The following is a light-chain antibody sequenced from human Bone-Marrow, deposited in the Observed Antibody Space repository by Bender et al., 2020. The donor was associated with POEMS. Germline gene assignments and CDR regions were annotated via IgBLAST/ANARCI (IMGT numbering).Light chain of an antibody. J-gene: IGLJ2*01. V-gene: IGLV3-25*03. CDR2: KDS. Sequence: SYVLTQPPSVSVAPGQTARITCAENNIGSRTVHWYQQKPGQAPVLVIYKDSERPSGFPERFSGSSSGTTVTLTISGVQAEDEADYYCQSADNSGFYKVFGGGTKLTVL. CDR3: QSADNSGFYKV. CDR1: NIGSRT.